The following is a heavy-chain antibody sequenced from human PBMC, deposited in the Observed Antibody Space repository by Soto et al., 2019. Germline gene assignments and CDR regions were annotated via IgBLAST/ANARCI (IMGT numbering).Heavy chain of an antibody. CDR1: GCTFSSYA. J-gene: IGHJ3*01. D-gene: IGHD6-19*01. CDR2: IIPIFGTA. Sequence: QVQLVQSGAEVKKPGSSVKVSCKASGCTFSSYAISWVRQAPGQGLEWMGGIIPIFGTANYAQKFQGRVTITADQPTSTADMELSSLRSEDTAVYYWGRRGSSGWYESDAFDLWGQGTMVTVSS. CDR3: GRRGSSGWYESDAFDL. V-gene: IGHV1-69*01.